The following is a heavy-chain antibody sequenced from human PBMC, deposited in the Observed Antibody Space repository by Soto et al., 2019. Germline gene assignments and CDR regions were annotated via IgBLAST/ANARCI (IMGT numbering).Heavy chain of an antibody. CDR1: GFSLSTSGMC. Sequence: SGPTLVNPTQTLTLTCTFSGFSLSTSGMCVSWIRQPPGKALEWLARIDWDDDKYYTSSLKTRLTISKDTSKNQVVLIMTNMDPVDTATYYCARASNYLSGIDYWGQGALVTVSS. J-gene: IGHJ4*02. CDR2: IDWDDDK. D-gene: IGHD1-7*01. CDR3: ARASNYLSGIDY. V-gene: IGHV2-70*11.